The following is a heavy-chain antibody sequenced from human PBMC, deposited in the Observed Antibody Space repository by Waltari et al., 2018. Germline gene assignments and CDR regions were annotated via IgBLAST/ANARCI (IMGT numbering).Heavy chain of an antibody. J-gene: IGHJ4*02. Sequence: EVQLVESGGGLIQPGGSLRLSCAASGFTVSSNYMSWVRQAPGKGLEWVSVIYSVGSTYYADSVKGRFTISRDNSKNTLYLQMNSLTVEDTAVYYCLRGGFGVVTDYWGQGILVTVSS. CDR2: IYSVGST. V-gene: IGHV3-53*01. CDR1: GFTVSSNY. D-gene: IGHD3-3*01. CDR3: LRGGFGVVTDY.